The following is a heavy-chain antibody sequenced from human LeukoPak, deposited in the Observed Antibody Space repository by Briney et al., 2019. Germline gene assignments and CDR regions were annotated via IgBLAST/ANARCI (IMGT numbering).Heavy chain of an antibody. CDR2: IKQDGSAK. CDR3: ARENWGYSSSWPQLFYYYYYYGMDV. V-gene: IGHV3-7*03. J-gene: IGHJ6*02. Sequence: PGGSLRLSCMISGLTFSDQWLAWVRQPPGKGLEWVADIKQDGSAKFHVASVKGRFTISRDNAKNSLYLQMNSLRAEDTAVYYCARENWGYSSSWPQLFYYYYYYGMDVWGQGTTVTVSS. CDR1: GLTFSDQW. D-gene: IGHD6-13*01.